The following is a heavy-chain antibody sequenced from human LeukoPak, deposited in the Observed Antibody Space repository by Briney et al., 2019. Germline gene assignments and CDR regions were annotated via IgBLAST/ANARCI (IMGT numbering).Heavy chain of an antibody. CDR2: ISSSGSTI. V-gene: IGHV3-48*03. CDR3: ARAFGSSWYGLDY. Sequence: QPGGSLRLPCAASGFTFSSYEMNWVRQAPGKGLEWVSYISSSGSTIYYADSAKGRFTISRDNAKNSLYLQMNSLRAEDTAVYYCARAFGSSWYGLDYWGQGTLVTVSS. CDR1: GFTFSSYE. J-gene: IGHJ4*02. D-gene: IGHD6-13*01.